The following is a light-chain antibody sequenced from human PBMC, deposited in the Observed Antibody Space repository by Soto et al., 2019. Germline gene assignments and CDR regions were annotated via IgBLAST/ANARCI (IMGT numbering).Light chain of an antibody. CDR1: SSDVGGYNY. CDR2: DVS. Sequence: QSALTQPASLSGSPGQSITISCTGTSSDVGGYNYVSWYQQHPGKAPKLMIYDVSNRPSGVSNRFSGSKSGNTAALTISGLPAEDEADYYCSSYRASSTTQYVFGTGTKLTVL. CDR3: SSYRASSTTQYV. J-gene: IGLJ1*01. V-gene: IGLV2-14*03.